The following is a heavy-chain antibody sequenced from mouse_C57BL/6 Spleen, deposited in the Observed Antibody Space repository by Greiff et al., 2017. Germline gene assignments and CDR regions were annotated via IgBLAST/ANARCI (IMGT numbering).Heavy chain of an antibody. CDR1: GYTFTSYW. CDR3: AFYYGNPWFAY. CDR2: LDPSDSYT. J-gene: IGHJ3*01. V-gene: IGHV1-69*01. D-gene: IGHD2-1*01. Sequence: VQLQQPGAELVMPGASVKLSCKASGYTFTSYWMHWVKQRPGQGLEWIGELDPSDSYTNYNQKFKGKSTLTVDKSSSTAYMQLSSLTSEDSAVYYCAFYYGNPWFAYWGQGTLVTVSA.